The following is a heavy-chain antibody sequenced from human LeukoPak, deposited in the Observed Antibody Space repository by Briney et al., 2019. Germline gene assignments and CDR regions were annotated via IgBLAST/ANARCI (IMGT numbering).Heavy chain of an antibody. Sequence: SETLSLTCTVSGGSISSSGYYWGWIRQPPGKGLEWIGSIYYSGSTYYNPSLKSRVTISVDTSKNQFSLKLSSVTAADTAVYYCARHSAILRITIFGVVDYWGQGTLVTVSS. CDR2: IYYSGST. CDR1: GGSISSSGYY. J-gene: IGHJ4*02. CDR3: ARHSAILRITIFGVVDY. V-gene: IGHV4-39*01. D-gene: IGHD3-3*01.